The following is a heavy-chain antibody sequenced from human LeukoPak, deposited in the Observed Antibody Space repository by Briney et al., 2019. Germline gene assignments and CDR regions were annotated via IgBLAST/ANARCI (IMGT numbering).Heavy chain of an antibody. CDR1: GYTFTSYG. V-gene: IGHV1-18*01. CDR3: AASFRYYYDSSGYYSPNPFDY. CDR2: ISAYNGNT. J-gene: IGHJ4*02. Sequence: GASVKVSCKASGYTFTSYGISWVRQAPGQGLEWMGWISAYNGNTNYAQKLQGRVTMTEDTSTDTAYMELSSLRSEDTAVYYCAASFRYYYDSSGYYSPNPFDYWGQGTLVTVSS. D-gene: IGHD3-22*01.